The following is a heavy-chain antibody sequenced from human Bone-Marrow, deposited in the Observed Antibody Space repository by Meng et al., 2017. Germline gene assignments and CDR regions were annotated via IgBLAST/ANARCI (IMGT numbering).Heavy chain of an antibody. Sequence: SVKVSCKASGGTFSSYAISWVRQAPGQGLEWMGGTIPIFGTANYEQKFQGRVKITADESTSTAYMELSRLRSEDTAVYYCARDRGKIFGVVIIDGDYYYGMDVWGQGTTVTVSS. CDR2: TIPIFGTA. CDR3: ARDRGKIFGVVIIDGDYYYGMDV. CDR1: GGTFSSYA. V-gene: IGHV1-69*13. D-gene: IGHD3-3*01. J-gene: IGHJ6*02.